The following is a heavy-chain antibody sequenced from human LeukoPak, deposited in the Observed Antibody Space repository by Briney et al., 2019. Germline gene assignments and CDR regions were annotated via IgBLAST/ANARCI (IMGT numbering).Heavy chain of an antibody. J-gene: IGHJ6*02. CDR3: AKDSLNSGWTPYYYYGMDV. CDR2: IIGSGGST. D-gene: IGHD5-12*01. V-gene: IGHV3-23*01. CDR1: GFTFSSYA. Sequence: GGSLRLSCAASGFTFSSYAMSWVRQAPGKGLEWVSAIIGSGGSTYYADSAKGRFTISRDNSKNTLYLQMNSLRAEDTAVYYCAKDSLNSGWTPYYYYGMDVWGQGTTVTVSS.